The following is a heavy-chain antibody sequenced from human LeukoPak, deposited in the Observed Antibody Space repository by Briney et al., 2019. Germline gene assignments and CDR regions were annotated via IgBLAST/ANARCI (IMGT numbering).Heavy chain of an antibody. Sequence: GGSLRLSCAASGFTFSSYAMSWVRQGPGKGREWVSAISYSGGDTNYAGSVKGGFTIYRDNSKNTLCVEMNSLRAEGTGVNYGAKESPYVSPRQYYFDYWGQGTLVTVSS. J-gene: IGHJ4*02. D-gene: IGHD3-10*01. V-gene: IGHV3-23*01. CDR2: ISYSGGDT. CDR3: AKESPYVSPRQYYFDY. CDR1: GFTFSSYA.